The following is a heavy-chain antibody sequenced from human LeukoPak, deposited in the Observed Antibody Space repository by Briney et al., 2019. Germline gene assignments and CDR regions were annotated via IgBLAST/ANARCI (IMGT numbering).Heavy chain of an antibody. Sequence: PSETLSLTCTVSGGSMSSHYWSWVRQPPGKGLEWIAYIFYNGSTNYNPSLKSRVIISLDTSKNQFSLQLASVTAADTAVYYCARGPEKWHWAFYHYMYVWGKGATVTVSS. V-gene: IGHV4-59*11. D-gene: IGHD5-12*01. J-gene: IGHJ6*03. CDR2: IFYNGST. CDR1: GGSMSSHY. CDR3: ARGPEKWHWAFYHYMYV.